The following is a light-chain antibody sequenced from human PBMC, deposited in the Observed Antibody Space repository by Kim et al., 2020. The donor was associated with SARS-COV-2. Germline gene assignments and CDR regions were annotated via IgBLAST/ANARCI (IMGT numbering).Light chain of an antibody. CDR3: QQRSNWPLT. Sequence: EIVLTQSPATLSLSPGERATLSCRASQSVSSYLAWYQQKPGQAPRLLIYDASNRATGIPARFSGSGSGTDFTLTISSLEPEDFAVYYCQQRSNWPLTFGRETKVDIK. CDR1: QSVSSY. J-gene: IGKJ4*01. CDR2: DAS. V-gene: IGKV3-11*01.